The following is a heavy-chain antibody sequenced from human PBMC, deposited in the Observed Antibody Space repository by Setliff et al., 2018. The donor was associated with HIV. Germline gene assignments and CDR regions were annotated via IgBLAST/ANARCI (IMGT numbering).Heavy chain of an antibody. V-gene: IGHV3-23*01. J-gene: IGHJ4*02. CDR2: ISGSGATT. D-gene: IGHD6-19*01. CDR1: GGSINSTN. CDR3: AKDRGSGWYGDYFDY. Sequence: ETLSLTCAVSGGSINSTNWWSWVRQPPGKGLEWVSAISGSGATTYYADSVKGRFTISRDNSKNSLYLQMNSLRAEDTAVYYCAKDRGSGWYGDYFDYWGQGTLVTVSS.